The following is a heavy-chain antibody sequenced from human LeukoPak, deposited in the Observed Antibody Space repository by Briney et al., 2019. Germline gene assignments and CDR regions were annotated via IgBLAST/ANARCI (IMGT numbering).Heavy chain of an antibody. CDR2: VYYSGST. CDR1: GASISAYY. V-gene: IGHV4-59*01. CDR3: ARDERSSAWEFDH. J-gene: IGHJ4*02. D-gene: IGHD6-19*01. Sequence: SETLSLTCPVSGASISAYYWSWFRQPPGKGLEWVGWVYYSGSTNYLPSLRGRVSISVDRSKNQLSLKLMSVTAADTAVYYCARDERSSAWEFDHWGQGTLVTVSS.